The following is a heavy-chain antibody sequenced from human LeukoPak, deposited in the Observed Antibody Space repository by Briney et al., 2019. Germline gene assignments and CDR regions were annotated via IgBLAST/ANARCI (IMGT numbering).Heavy chain of an antibody. CDR2: LYSGGST. CDR3: ARDLGGGELGFDY. V-gene: IGHV3-66*01. Sequence: GGSLRLSCAASGFTVSSNYMSWDRQAPGKGLEWVSVLYSGGSTYYADSVKGRFTISRDNSKNTLYLQMNSLRAEDTAVYSCARDLGGGELGFDYWGQGTLVTVSS. J-gene: IGHJ4*02. D-gene: IGHD1-26*01. CDR1: GFTVSSNY.